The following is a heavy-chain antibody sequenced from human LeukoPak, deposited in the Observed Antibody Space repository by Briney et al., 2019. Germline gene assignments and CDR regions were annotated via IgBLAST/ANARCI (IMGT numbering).Heavy chain of an antibody. D-gene: IGHD6-6*01. J-gene: IGHJ5*02. CDR2: ISYDGSNK. CDR3: ARDSPYSSSNWFDP. V-gene: IGHV3-30-3*01. CDR1: GFTFSSYA. Sequence: GGSLRLSCAASGFTFSSYAMHRVRQAPGKGLEWVAVISYDGSNKYYADSVKGRFTISRDNSKNTLYLQMNSRRAEDTAVYYCARDSPYSSSNWFDPWGQGTLVTVSS.